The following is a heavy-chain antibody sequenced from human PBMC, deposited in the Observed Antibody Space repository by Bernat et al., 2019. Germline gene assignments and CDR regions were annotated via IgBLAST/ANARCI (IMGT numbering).Heavy chain of an antibody. CDR3: ATTLEMATSSHHDAFDI. J-gene: IGHJ3*02. CDR2: IYPGDSDT. Sequence: EVQLVQSGAEVKKPGESLKISCKGSGYSFTSYWIGWVRQMPGKGLEWMGIIYPGDSDTRYSPSFQGQVTISADKSISTAYLQWSSLKASDTAMYYCATTLEMATSSHHDAFDIWGQGTMVTVSS. D-gene: IGHD5-24*01. CDR1: GYSFTSYW. V-gene: IGHV5-51*01.